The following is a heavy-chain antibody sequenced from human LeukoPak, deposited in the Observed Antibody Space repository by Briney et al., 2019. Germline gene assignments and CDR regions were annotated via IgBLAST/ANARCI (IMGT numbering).Heavy chain of an antibody. CDR2: INHSGST. V-gene: IGHV4-4*02. Sequence: SETLSLTCAVSGGSISSSNWWSWVRQPPGKGLEWIGEINHSGSTNYNPSLKSRVTISVDTSKNQFSLKLSSVTAADTAVYYCARYCSGGSCYGTGSFDYWGQGTLVTVSS. D-gene: IGHD2-15*01. CDR1: GGSISSSNW. J-gene: IGHJ4*02. CDR3: ARYCSGGSCYGTGSFDY.